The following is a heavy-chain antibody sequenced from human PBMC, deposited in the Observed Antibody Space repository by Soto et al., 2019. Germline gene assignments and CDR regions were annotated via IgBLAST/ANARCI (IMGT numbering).Heavy chain of an antibody. CDR1: GFTFTSSA. Sequence: SVKVSCKASGFTFTSSAMQWVRQARGQRLEWIGWIVVGSGNTNYAQKFQERVTITRDMSTSTAYMELNSLRAEDTAVYYCATWSSAWAFYFDYWGQGTLVTVSS. D-gene: IGHD6-25*01. V-gene: IGHV1-58*02. J-gene: IGHJ4*02. CDR3: ATWSSAWAFYFDY. CDR2: IVVGSGNT.